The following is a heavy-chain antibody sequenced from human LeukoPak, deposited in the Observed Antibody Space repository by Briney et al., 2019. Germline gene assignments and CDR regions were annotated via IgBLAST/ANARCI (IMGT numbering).Heavy chain of an antibody. V-gene: IGHV4-39*07. CDR1: GGSISSSSYY. D-gene: IGHD2-15*01. J-gene: IGHJ4*02. CDR2: IYYSGST. CDR3: ARNYCSGGSCYSGLDY. Sequence: SETLSLTCTVSGGSISSSSYYWGWIRQPPGKGLEWIRSIYYSGSTYYNPSLKSRVTISVDTSKNQFSLKLSSVTAADTAVYYCARNYCSGGSCYSGLDYWGQGTLVTVSS.